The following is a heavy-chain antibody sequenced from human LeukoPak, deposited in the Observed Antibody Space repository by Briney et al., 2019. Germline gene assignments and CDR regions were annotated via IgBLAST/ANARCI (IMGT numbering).Heavy chain of an antibody. Sequence: ASVKVSCKASGYTFTGYYMHWVRQAPGQGLEWMGWINPTSGGTNYAQKFQGRVTMTRDTSISTAYMELSRLRSDDTAVYYCAREGPNGYGDYWGQGTLVTVSS. CDR3: AREGPNGYGDY. D-gene: IGHD5-12*01. CDR2: INPTSGGT. J-gene: IGHJ4*02. V-gene: IGHV1-2*02. CDR1: GYTFTGYY.